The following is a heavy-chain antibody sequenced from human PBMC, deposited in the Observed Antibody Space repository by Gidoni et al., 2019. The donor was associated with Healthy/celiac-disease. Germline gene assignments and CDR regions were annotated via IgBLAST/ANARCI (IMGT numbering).Heavy chain of an antibody. CDR3: AREGLYYGSGSYYNLLY. J-gene: IGHJ4*02. CDR1: GFTFSSYG. Sequence: QVQLVESGGGVVQPGRSLRLSCAASGFTFSSYGMHWVRQAPGKGLEWVAVRWYDGSNKYYADSVKGRFTISRDNSKNTLYLQMNSLRAEDTAVYYCAREGLYYGSGSYYNLLYWGQGTLVTVSS. CDR2: RWYDGSNK. D-gene: IGHD3-10*01. V-gene: IGHV3-33*01.